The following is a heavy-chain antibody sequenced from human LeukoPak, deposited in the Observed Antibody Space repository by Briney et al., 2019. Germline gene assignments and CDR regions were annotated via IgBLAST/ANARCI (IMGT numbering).Heavy chain of an antibody. Sequence: GGSLRLSCAASGFIFTAYGMHWVRQAPGKGLEWVAVISHDLTYRAYADSVKGRFTISRDDSKNTLYVQMNSLRTEDTAFYYCARDVNNYFDYWGLGTLVTVSS. CDR3: ARDVNNYFDY. CDR2: ISHDLTYR. CDR1: GFIFTAYG. V-gene: IGHV3-30*03. J-gene: IGHJ4*02.